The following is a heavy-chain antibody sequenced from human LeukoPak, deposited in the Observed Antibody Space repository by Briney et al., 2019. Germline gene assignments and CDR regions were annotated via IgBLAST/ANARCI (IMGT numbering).Heavy chain of an antibody. CDR1: GFTFTSYW. J-gene: IGHJ4*02. CDR3: AKGEEYYYDSSGYYSLGY. V-gene: IGHV3-23*01. D-gene: IGHD3-22*01. Sequence: GGSLRLSCAASGFTFTSYWVSWVRQAPGKGLEWVSAISGSGGSTYYADSVKGRFTISRDNSKNTLYLQMNSLRAEDTAVYYCAKGEEYYYDSSGYYSLGYWGQGTLVTVSS. CDR2: ISGSGGST.